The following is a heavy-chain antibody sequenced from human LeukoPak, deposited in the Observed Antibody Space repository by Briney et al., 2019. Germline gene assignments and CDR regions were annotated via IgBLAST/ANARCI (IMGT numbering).Heavy chain of an antibody. J-gene: IGHJ4*02. CDR3: ARGEVGGVTNLDY. V-gene: IGHV4-59*01. CDR2: IYYSGST. CDR1: GGSINSYY. D-gene: IGHD3-16*01. Sequence: SETLSLTCTVSGGSINSYYWSWIRQPPGKGLEWIGYIYYSGSTNYNPSLKNRVTISVDTSKNQFSLKLSSVTAADTAVYYCARGEVGGVTNLDYWGQGTLVTVSS.